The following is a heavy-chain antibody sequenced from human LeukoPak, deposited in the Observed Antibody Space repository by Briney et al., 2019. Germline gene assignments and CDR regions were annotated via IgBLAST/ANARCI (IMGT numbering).Heavy chain of an antibody. CDR1: GYTLTELS. CDR2: FDPEDGET. D-gene: IGHD3-10*01. V-gene: IGHV1-24*01. J-gene: IGHJ5*02. CDR3: AIVKGITMVRAS. Sequence: GASVKVSCKVSGYTLTELSMHWVRQAPGKGLEWTGGFDPEDGETIYAQKFQGRVTMTEDTSTDTAYMELSSLRSEDTAVYYCAIVKGITMVRASWGQGTLVTVSS.